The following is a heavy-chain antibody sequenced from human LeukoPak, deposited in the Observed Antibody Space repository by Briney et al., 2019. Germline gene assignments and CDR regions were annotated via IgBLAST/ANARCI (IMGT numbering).Heavy chain of an antibody. CDR1: GFTFSSYG. J-gene: IGHJ4*02. D-gene: IGHD4-17*01. V-gene: IGHV3-30*02. CDR3: AKDEVGGDYRFDY. Sequence: GGSLRLSCAASGFTFSSYGMHWLRQAPGKGLEWVAYIRYDASSKYYADSVKGRFTISRDNSKNTLYLQMNSLRAEDTAVYYCAKDEVGGDYRFDYWGQGILVTVFS. CDR2: IRYDASSK.